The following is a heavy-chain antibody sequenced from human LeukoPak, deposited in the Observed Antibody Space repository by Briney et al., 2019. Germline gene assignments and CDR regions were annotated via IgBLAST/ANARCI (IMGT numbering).Heavy chain of an antibody. V-gene: IGHV4-59*01. Sequence: SETLSLTCTVSGGSISSYYWSGIRQPPGKGLEWVGHIFHRGGTKSNPSLKSRVTISVDTSKNQFSLKLSSVTAADTAVYYCATTTWGTYPYGDHEYFDLWGRGTLVTVSS. J-gene: IGHJ2*01. CDR3: ATTTWGTYPYGDHEYFDL. D-gene: IGHD4-17*01. CDR2: IFHRGGT. CDR1: GGSISSYY.